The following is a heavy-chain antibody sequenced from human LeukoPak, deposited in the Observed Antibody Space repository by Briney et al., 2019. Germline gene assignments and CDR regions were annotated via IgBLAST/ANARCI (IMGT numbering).Heavy chain of an antibody. CDR1: GSSISGYY. D-gene: IGHD1-7*01. J-gene: IGHJ4*02. V-gene: IGHV4-4*07. Sequence: SETLSLTCTVSGSSISGYYWNWIRQPAGKGLEWIGRLHPSGATNYNPSLKSRITMSLDTSKNQFSLKLSSVTTADTAVYYCARDFWNYGVDYWGQGTLVTVSS. CDR2: LHPSGAT. CDR3: ARDFWNYGVDY.